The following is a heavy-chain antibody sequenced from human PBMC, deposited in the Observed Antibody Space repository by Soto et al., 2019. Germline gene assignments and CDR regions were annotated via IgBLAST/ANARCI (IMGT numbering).Heavy chain of an antibody. D-gene: IGHD3-10*01. V-gene: IGHV4-34*01. CDR3: AGRMGSERYYFDY. J-gene: IGHJ4*02. CDR1: VDYFESFNSQF. Sequence: QVQLKQWGAGLLKPSETLSLPCANYVDYFESFNSQFWAWIRQSPGTGLEWTGAINHNGLTNYHPSLRSRVTVSIDTSNNQVSLRLNSVTAADTAVFYCAGRMGSERYYFDYWGQGTPVTVSS. CDR2: INHNGLT.